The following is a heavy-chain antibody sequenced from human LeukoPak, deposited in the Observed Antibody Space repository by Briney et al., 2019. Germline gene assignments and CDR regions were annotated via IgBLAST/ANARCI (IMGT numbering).Heavy chain of an antibody. D-gene: IGHD3-22*01. CDR3: ARGAVSYDSSGYYPGFDY. V-gene: IGHV1-46*01. CDR2: INPSGGST. J-gene: IGHJ4*02. CDR1: GYTFTGYY. Sequence: ASVKVSCKASGYTFTGYYMHWARQAPGQGLEWMGIINPSGGSTSYAQKFQGRVTMTRDTSTSTVHMELSSLRSEDTAVYYCARGAVSYDSSGYYPGFDYWGQGTLVTVSS.